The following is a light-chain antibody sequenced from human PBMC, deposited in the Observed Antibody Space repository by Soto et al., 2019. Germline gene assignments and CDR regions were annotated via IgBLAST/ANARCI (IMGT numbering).Light chain of an antibody. Sequence: QSVLTQPRSVSGSPGQSVTISCTGTSSDVGGYNYVSWYQQHPGKAPKVMIYDVSERPSGVPDRFSGSKSGNTASLTISGLQTEDEADYYCCSYAGSARYVFGTGTKVT. CDR3: CSYAGSARYV. CDR2: DVS. CDR1: SSDVGGYNY. V-gene: IGLV2-11*01. J-gene: IGLJ1*01.